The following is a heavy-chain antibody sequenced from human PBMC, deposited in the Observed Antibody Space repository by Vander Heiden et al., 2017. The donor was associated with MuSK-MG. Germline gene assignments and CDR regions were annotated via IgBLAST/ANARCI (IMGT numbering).Heavy chain of an antibody. J-gene: IGHJ4*02. CDR3: AKDRGHLRYFDWPNFDY. CDR2: ISDSGDTT. CDR1: GFTFPSYA. V-gene: IGHV3-23*01. D-gene: IGHD3-9*01. Sequence: EVQLLESGGGLVQPGGSLRLSCAASGFTFPSYAMSWVRQAPGKGLEWVSGISDSGDTTYYADSVKGRFTISRDNFKKTLYLQMNSLRAEDTAVYYCAKDRGHLRYFDWPNFDYWGQGTLVTVSS.